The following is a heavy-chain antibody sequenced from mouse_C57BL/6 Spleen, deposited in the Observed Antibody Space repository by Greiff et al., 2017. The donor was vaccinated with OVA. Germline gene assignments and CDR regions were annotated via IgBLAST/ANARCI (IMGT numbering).Heavy chain of an antibody. Sequence: VQLQQSVAELVRPGASVKLSCTASGFNIKNNYMPWVKQRPEQGLEWIGRIDPANGNTKYAPKFQGKATITADTSSNTAYLQLSSLTSEDTAIYYCARGGYYGYAMDYWGQGTSVTVSS. CDR1: GFNIKNNY. V-gene: IGHV14-3*01. CDR2: IDPANGNT. CDR3: ARGGYYGYAMDY. J-gene: IGHJ4*01. D-gene: IGHD1-1*01.